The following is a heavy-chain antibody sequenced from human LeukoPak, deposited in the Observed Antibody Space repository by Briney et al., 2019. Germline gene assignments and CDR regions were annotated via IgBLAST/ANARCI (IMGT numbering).Heavy chain of an antibody. CDR2: INSDGSWT. V-gene: IGHV3-74*01. J-gene: IGHJ4*02. CDR1: GRYW. Sequence: GGSLRLSCAASGRYWMHWVRQAPGKGLVWVSHINSDGSWTSYADSVKGRFTISKDNAKNSLYLQMNSLRAEDTAVYYCARDHPLVGATPFDYWGQGTLVTVSS. D-gene: IGHD1-26*01. CDR3: ARDHPLVGATPFDY.